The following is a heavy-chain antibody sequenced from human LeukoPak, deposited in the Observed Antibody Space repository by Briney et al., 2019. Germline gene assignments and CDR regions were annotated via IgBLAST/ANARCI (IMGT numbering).Heavy chain of an antibody. CDR3: ATVVPADY. V-gene: IGHV4-34*01. CDR1: GGSFSGCY. Sequence: SETLSLTCAVYGGSFSGCYWSWIRQPPGKGLEWIGEINHSGSTNYNPSLKSRVTISVDTSKNQFSLKLSSVTAADTAVYYCATVVPADYWGQGTLVTVSS. J-gene: IGHJ4*02. D-gene: IGHD2-2*01. CDR2: INHSGST.